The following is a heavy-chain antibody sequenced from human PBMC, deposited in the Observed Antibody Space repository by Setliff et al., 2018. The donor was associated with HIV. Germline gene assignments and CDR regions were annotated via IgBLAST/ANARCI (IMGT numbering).Heavy chain of an antibody. CDR2: IYYSGNT. J-gene: IGHJ3*02. D-gene: IGHD3-9*01. V-gene: IGHV4-31*03. Sequence: PSETLSLTCTVSGGSISSGGYYWSWIRQHPGKGLEEIGYIYYSGNTYYNPSLKSRLTISVDTSKNKFSLNLSSVTAADTALYYWSREKGRYFDWSNTRDAFDIWGQGTMVTVSS. CDR1: GGSISSGGYY. CDR3: SREKGRYFDWSNTRDAFDI.